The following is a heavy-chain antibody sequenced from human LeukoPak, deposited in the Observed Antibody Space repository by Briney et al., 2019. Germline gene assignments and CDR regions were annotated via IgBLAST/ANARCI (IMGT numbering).Heavy chain of an antibody. J-gene: IGHJ6*03. V-gene: IGHV4-61*02. Sequence: SETLSLTCTVSGGSVSSGSYYWNWIRQPAGKGLEWIGRIYTSGNTNYNPTLTSRVTISVDTSKNQFSLKLSSVTAADTAVYYCASGRGSSLLSYYYMDVWGNGTTVTISS. CDR1: GGSVSSGSYY. CDR3: ASGRGSSLLSYYYMDV. CDR2: IYTSGNT. D-gene: IGHD3-10*01.